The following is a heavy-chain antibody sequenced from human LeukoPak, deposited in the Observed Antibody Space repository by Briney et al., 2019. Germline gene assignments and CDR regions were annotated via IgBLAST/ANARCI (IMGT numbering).Heavy chain of an antibody. D-gene: IGHD6-6*01. CDR1: GFTFSSYS. Sequence: PGGSLRLSCTASGFTFSSYSLNWVRQAPGKGLEWVSSVSTGSNYIYYADSVKGRFTISRDNDKNSLYLQMNSLRVEDTAVYYCAKDGPGSSPWDFDYWGQGTLVTVSS. CDR3: AKDGPGSSPWDFDY. V-gene: IGHV3-21*01. CDR2: VSTGSNYI. J-gene: IGHJ4*02.